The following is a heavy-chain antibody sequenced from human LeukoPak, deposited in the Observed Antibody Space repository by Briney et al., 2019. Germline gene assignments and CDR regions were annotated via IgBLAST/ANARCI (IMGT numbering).Heavy chain of an antibody. CDR2: SYYSGST. Sequence: SETLSLTCRVSGDSISTYYGTCIRQPPGKGLEWLGSSYYSGSTNYNPSLKRRVTISLDTSKNQLSLKLNCVTAADTAVYYCASRISSGSSWYRPFDYWGEGTLVTVSS. J-gene: IGHJ4*02. CDR1: GDSISTYY. V-gene: IGHV4-59*01. D-gene: IGHD6-13*01. CDR3: ASRISSGSSWYRPFDY.